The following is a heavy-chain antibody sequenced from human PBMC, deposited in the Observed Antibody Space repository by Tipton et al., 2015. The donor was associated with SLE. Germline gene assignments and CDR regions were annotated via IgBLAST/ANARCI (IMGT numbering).Heavy chain of an antibody. D-gene: IGHD6-19*01. V-gene: IGHV4-38-2*01. CDR3: ARGMAVAGLWFDP. Sequence: TLSLTCAVSGYSISSGYYWGWIRQPPGKGLEWIGSIYHSGSTYYNPSLKSRVTISVDTSKTQLSLKLSSVTAADTAVYYCARGMAVAGLWFDPWGQGTLVTVSS. CDR2: IYHSGST. J-gene: IGHJ5*02. CDR1: GYSISSGYY.